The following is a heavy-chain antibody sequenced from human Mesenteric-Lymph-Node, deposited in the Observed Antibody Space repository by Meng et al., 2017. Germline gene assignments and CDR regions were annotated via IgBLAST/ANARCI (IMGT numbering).Heavy chain of an antibody. V-gene: IGHV3-7*01. CDR3: ARDEAFESVYYGMDV. CDR1: GFTFSSYW. Sequence: GESLKISCAASGFTFSSYWMSWVRQAPGKGLEWVANIKQDGSEKYYVDSVKGRFTISRDNSKNTLYLQMNSLRAEDTAVYYCARDEAFESVYYGMDVWGQGTTVTVSS. CDR2: IKQDGSEK. J-gene: IGHJ6*02. D-gene: IGHD3-10*01.